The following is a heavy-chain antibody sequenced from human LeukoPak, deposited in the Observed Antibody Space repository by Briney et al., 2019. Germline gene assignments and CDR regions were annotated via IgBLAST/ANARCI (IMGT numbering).Heavy chain of an antibody. V-gene: IGHV1-2*02. Sequence: ASVKVSCKASGYTFTGYYMHWVRQAPGQGLEWMGWINPNSGGTNYAQKFQGRVTMTRDTSISTAYMELSRLRSDDTAVYYCARWGEYSSSSRHFDYWGQGTLVTVSS. J-gene: IGHJ4*02. D-gene: IGHD6-6*01. CDR1: GYTFTGYY. CDR3: ARWGEYSSSSRHFDY. CDR2: INPNSGGT.